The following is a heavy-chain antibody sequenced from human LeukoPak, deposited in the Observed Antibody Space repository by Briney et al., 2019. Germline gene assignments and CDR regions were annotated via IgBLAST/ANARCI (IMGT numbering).Heavy chain of an antibody. V-gene: IGHV5-51*01. CDR1: GYSFTSYW. Sequence: GESLQISCQGSGYSFTSYWIAWVRQMPGKGLEWMGIIYPGDSNTRYSPSFQGQVTISADKSVSTAYLQWSSLKASDTAIYYCARGASWYWFDPWGQGTLVTVSS. CDR3: ARGASWYWFDP. D-gene: IGHD1-26*01. J-gene: IGHJ5*02. CDR2: IYPGDSNT.